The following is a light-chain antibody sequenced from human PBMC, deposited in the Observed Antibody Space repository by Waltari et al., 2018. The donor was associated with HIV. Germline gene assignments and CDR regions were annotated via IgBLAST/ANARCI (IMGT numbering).Light chain of an antibody. CDR2: AVS. CDR3: QQLKTYPVT. V-gene: IGKV1-9*01. CDR1: QAVGSY. Sequence: IQLTQSPSFLSASVGDRVRLTCRATQAVGSYLAWYKEKPGKAPTLLIYAVSVLQSGDPSRFSGSGSGTEFTLTISGLQPEECATYYCQQLKTYPVTFGGVTKVDSK. J-gene: IGKJ4*01.